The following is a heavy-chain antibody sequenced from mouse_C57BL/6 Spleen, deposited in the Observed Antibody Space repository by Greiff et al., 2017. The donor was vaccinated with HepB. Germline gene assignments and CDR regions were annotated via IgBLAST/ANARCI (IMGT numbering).Heavy chain of an antibody. CDR2: ISSGGSYT. CDR3: ARDRLAY. CDR1: GFTFSSYG. J-gene: IGHJ3*01. V-gene: IGHV5-6*01. Sequence: EVKLVESGGDLVKPGGSLKLSCAASGFTFSSYGMSWVRQTPDKRLEWVATISSGGSYTYYPDSVKGRFTISRDNAKNTLYLQMSSLKSEDTAMYYCARDRLAYWGQGTLVTVSA.